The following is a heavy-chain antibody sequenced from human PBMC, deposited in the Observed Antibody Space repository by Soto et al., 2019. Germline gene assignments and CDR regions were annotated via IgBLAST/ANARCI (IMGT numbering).Heavy chain of an antibody. D-gene: IGHD3-16*01. CDR3: LKDVMPGGADC. J-gene: IGHJ4*02. CDR1: GFTSDDYA. Sequence: EVKLVESGGGLVQPGRSLRLSCVASGFTSDDYAMHWVRQAPGKGLEWVAGIYWNSNRIDYGDSVKGRFTISRDNAKKSLYLQMNSLRPEDTAMYFCLKDVMPGGADCWGQGTLVTVSS. V-gene: IGHV3-9*02. CDR2: IYWNSNRI.